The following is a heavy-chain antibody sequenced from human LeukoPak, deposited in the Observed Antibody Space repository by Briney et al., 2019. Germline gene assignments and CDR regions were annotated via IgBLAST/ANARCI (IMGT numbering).Heavy chain of an antibody. Sequence: GGSLRLSCAASGFTFSDYYMSWIRQAPGKGLEWVSYISSSGSTIYYADSVKGRFTISRDNSKNTLYLQMNSLRAEDTAVYYCAKADWSGYDYWGQGTLVTVSS. D-gene: IGHD3-3*01. V-gene: IGHV3-11*01. CDR1: GFTFSDYY. CDR3: AKADWSGYDY. J-gene: IGHJ4*02. CDR2: ISSSGSTI.